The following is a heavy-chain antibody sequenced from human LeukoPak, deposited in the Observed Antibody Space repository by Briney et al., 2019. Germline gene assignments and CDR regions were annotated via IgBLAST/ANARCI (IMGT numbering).Heavy chain of an antibody. CDR1: GGSISSGSYY. CDR2: IYTSGST. V-gene: IGHV4-61*02. CDR3: ARVSHYDSSGYYYFDY. J-gene: IGHJ4*02. D-gene: IGHD3-22*01. Sequence: SETLSLTCTVSGGSISSGSYYWSWIRQPAGKGLEWIGRIYTSGSTNYNPSLKSRVTISVDTSKNQFSLKLSSVTAADTAVYYCARVSHYDSSGYYYFDYWGQGTLFTVSS.